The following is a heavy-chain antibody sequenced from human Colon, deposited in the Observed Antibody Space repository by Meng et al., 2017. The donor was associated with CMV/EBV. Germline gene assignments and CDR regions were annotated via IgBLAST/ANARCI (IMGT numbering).Heavy chain of an antibody. Sequence: SCAASGFDFRSYDMHWVRQVKGKGLEWVSAIGNGGDTIGNGGDTYYAGSVKGRFTISRENEKNTLYLQMNSLRVGDTAVYYCTRGRLHGFAAWGQGTLVTVSS. CDR2: IGNGGDTIGNGGDT. V-gene: IGHV3-13*01. D-gene: IGHD3-10*01. J-gene: IGHJ5*02. CDR3: TRGRLHGFAA. CDR1: GFDFRSYD.